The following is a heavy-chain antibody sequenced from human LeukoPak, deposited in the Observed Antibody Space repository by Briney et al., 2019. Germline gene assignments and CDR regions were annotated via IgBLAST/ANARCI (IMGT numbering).Heavy chain of an antibody. CDR1: GGSISSGSYY. Sequence: SETLSLTCTVSGGSISSGSYYWSWIRQPAGKGLEWIGRIYTSGSTNYNPSLKSRVTISVDTSKNQFSLKLSSVTAADTAVYYCARRTGSYSFDYWGQGTLVTVSS. CDR2: IYTSGST. D-gene: IGHD3-10*01. CDR3: ARRTGSYSFDY. V-gene: IGHV4-61*02. J-gene: IGHJ4*02.